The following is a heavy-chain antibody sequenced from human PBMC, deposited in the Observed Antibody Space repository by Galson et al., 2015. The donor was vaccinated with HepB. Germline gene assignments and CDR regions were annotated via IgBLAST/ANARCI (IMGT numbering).Heavy chain of an antibody. V-gene: IGHV2-70*01. J-gene: IGHJ4*02. CDR1: GFSLSTSGMC. CDR2: IDWEDDK. D-gene: IGHD6-19*01. CDR3: ARYSSGLYYFDY. Sequence: PALVKPTQTLTLTCTFSGFSLSTSGMCVSWIRQPPGKALEWLALIDWEDDKYYSTSLKTRLTISKDTSKNQVVLTMTNMDPVDTATYYCARYSSGLYYFDYWGQGTLVTVSS.